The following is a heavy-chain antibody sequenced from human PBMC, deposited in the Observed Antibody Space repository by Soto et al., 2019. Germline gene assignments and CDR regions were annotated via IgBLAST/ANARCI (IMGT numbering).Heavy chain of an antibody. J-gene: IGHJ4*02. CDR1: AFTFSSYS. CDR2: ISSSSSYI. V-gene: IGHV3-21*01. CDR3: AREGSITLRNADFDY. D-gene: IGHD5-12*01. Sequence: TAGSLRLSCAASAFTFSSYSMNWFRQAPVKGLEWVSSISSSSSYIYYADAVKGRFTISRDNAKNSLYLQMNSLRAEDTAVYYCAREGSITLRNADFDYWGQGTLVTVSS.